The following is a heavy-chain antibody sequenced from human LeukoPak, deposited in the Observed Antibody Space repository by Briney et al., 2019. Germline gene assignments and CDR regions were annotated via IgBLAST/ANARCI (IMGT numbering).Heavy chain of an antibody. Sequence: SETLSLTCTVSGGSISSSSYYWGWIRQPPGKGLEWIGSIYYSGSTYYNPSLKSRVTISVDTSKNQFSLKLSSVTAADTAVYYCATWILYMYRTSHFDYWGQGTLVTVSS. CDR3: ATWILYMYRTSHFDY. CDR1: GGSISSSSYY. D-gene: IGHD3-3*01. CDR2: IYYSGST. J-gene: IGHJ4*02. V-gene: IGHV4-39*01.